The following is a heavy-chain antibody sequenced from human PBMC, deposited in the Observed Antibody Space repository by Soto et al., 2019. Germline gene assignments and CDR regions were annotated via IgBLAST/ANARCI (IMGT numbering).Heavy chain of an antibody. CDR1: GFAFSGYG. CDR3: VAGVDY. CDR2: INSDGSST. V-gene: IGHV3-74*01. J-gene: IGHJ4*02. D-gene: IGHD3-10*01. Sequence: GGSLRLSCAASGFAFSGYGMHWVRQAPGKGLVWVSRINSDGSSTSYADSVKGRFTISRDNAKNTLYLQMNSLRAEDTAVYYCVAGVDYWGQGTLVTVSS.